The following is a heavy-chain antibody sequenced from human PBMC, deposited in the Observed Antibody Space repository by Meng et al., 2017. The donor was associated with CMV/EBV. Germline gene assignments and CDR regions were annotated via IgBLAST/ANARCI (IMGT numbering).Heavy chain of an antibody. V-gene: IGHV3-15*01. CDR3: TTESRYDFWGLGYCSGGSCYTAYFDY. D-gene: IGHD2-15*01. CDR2: IKSKTDGGTT. CDR1: GFTFSNAW. J-gene: IGHJ4*02. Sequence: GGSLRLSCAASGFTFSNAWMSWVRQAPGKGLEWVGRIKSKTDGGTTDYAAHVKGRFTISRDDSKNTLYLQMNSLKTEDTAVYYCTTESRYDFWGLGYCSGGSCYTAYFDYWGQGTLVTVSS.